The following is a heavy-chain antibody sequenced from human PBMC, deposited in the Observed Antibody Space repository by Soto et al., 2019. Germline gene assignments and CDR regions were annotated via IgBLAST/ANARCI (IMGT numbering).Heavy chain of an antibody. J-gene: IGHJ6*02. CDR2: ISSSSTI. CDR3: ARVVVVPAAMQYYYYYYGMDV. CDR1: GFTFSDYY. V-gene: IGHV3-11*04. Sequence: GGSLRLSCAASGFTFSDYYMSWIRQAPGKGLEWVSYISSSSTIYYADSVKGRFTISRDNAKNSLYLQMNSLRAEDTAVYYCARVVVVPAAMQYYYYYYGMDVWGQGTTVTVSS. D-gene: IGHD2-2*01.